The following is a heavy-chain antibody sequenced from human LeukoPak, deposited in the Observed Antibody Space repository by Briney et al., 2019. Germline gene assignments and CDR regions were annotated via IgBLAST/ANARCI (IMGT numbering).Heavy chain of an antibody. D-gene: IGHD3-22*01. Sequence: PSETLSLTCAVSGGSISSSNWWSWVRQPPGKGLEWIGEIYHSGSTNYNPSLKSRVTISVDKSKNQFSLKLSSVTAADTAVYYCARAHYYDSSGYYDNGSHFDYWGQGTLVTVSS. CDR1: GGSISSSNW. CDR2: IYHSGST. J-gene: IGHJ4*02. V-gene: IGHV4-4*02. CDR3: ARAHYYDSSGYYDNGSHFDY.